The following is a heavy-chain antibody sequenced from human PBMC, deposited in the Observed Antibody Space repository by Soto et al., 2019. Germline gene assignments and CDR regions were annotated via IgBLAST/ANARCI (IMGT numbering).Heavy chain of an antibody. CDR2: ILVGGST. D-gene: IGHD2-8*02. J-gene: IGHJ3*02. Sequence: PGGSLRLSCAASGFICSSYDISWVRQAPWKGLEWVSTILVGGSTHYEDSVKGRFTISRDGSKKTLYLQMNSLTAGDTAVHYCAKETSTGGGAFDILGQGTIVPV. CDR3: AKETSTGGGAFDI. CDR1: GFICSSYD. V-gene: IGHV3-23*01.